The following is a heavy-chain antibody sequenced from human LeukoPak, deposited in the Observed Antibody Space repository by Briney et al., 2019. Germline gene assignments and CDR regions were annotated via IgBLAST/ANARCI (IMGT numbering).Heavy chain of an antibody. CDR2: IKQDGNEK. CDR3: AGKDHFGY. CDR1: GFTFSSSW. D-gene: IGHD4-23*01. Sequence: RGGSLSPSCAASGFTFSSSWMAWVRQAPGKGLEWVANIKQDGNEKHYVDSVKGRFTISRDNAKNSLYLEMNSLRADDTAVYYCAGKDHFGYWGQGTLVTVSS. J-gene: IGHJ4*02. V-gene: IGHV3-7*01.